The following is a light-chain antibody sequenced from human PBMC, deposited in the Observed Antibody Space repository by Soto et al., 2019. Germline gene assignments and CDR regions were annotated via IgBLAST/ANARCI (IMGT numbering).Light chain of an antibody. CDR2: GAS. CDR3: QQYGGPVPWT. J-gene: IGKJ1*01. Sequence: IVMTQSPATLSVSPGERATVSCRASQTISRNYLVWYQKKRGQAPRLLIYGASTRATGIPDRFTGSGSGTDFTLTITRVEPEDFAVYYCQQYGGPVPWTFGQGTKVDIK. CDR1: QTISRNY. V-gene: IGKV3-20*01.